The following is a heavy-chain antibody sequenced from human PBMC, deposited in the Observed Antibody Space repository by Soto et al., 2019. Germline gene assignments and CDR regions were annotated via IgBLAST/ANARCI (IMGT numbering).Heavy chain of an antibody. CDR3: ARAHYGDYGYGMDV. J-gene: IGHJ6*02. Sequence: QLQLQESGSGLVKPSQTQSLACAVSGGSISSGGYSWSWIRQPPGKGLEWIGYIYHTGTTYYNPSLKSRVTIXVXRXRNQFSLKLSSVTAADTAVYYCARAHYGDYGYGMDVWGQGTTVTVSS. D-gene: IGHD4-17*01. CDR1: GGSISSGGYS. V-gene: IGHV4-30-2*01. CDR2: IYHTGTT.